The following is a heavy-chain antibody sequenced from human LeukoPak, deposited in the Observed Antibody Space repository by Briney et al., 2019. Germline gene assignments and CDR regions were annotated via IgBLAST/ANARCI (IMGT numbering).Heavy chain of an antibody. Sequence: GESLKISCKGSGYSFTSDWIAWVRQMPGKGLEWMGLIYPGDSDARCSPSFQGQVTMSVDKSITTAYLQWSSLKTSDTAMYYCARLGDASGYFYGGPWGQGTLVTVSS. CDR2: IYPGDSDA. J-gene: IGHJ5*02. CDR3: ARLGDASGYFYGGP. CDR1: GYSFTSDW. V-gene: IGHV5-51*01. D-gene: IGHD3-22*01.